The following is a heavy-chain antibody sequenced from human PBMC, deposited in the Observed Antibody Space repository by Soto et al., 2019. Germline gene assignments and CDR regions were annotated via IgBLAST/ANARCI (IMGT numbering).Heavy chain of an antibody. CDR3: AAHPNGYSPRGGWFDP. J-gene: IGHJ5*02. CDR1: GGSFSGYY. D-gene: IGHD3-22*01. CDR2: INHSGST. Sequence: SETLSLTCAVYGGSFSGYYWSWIRQPPGKGLEWIGEINHSGSTNYNPSLKSRVTISVDTSKNQFSLKLSSVTAADTAVYYCAAHPNGYSPRGGWFDPWGQGTLVTVSS. V-gene: IGHV4-34*01.